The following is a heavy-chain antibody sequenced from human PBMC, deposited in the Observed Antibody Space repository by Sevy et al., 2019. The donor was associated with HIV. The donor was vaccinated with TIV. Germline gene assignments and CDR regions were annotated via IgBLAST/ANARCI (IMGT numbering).Heavy chain of an antibody. V-gene: IGHV3-7*01. D-gene: IGHD5-12*01. CDR1: GFTFSSYW. CDR3: ARERDGYNYYLDY. CDR2: IKQDGSEK. J-gene: IGHJ4*02. Sequence: GGSLRLSCAASGFTFSSYWMSWVRQAPGKGLEWVANIKQDGSEKYYVDSVKGRFTISRENAKNSLYLQMNSLRAEDTAVYYCARERDGYNYYLDYWGQGTLVTVSS.